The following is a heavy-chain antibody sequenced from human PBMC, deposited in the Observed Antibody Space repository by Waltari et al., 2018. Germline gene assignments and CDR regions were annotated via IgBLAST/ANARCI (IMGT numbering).Heavy chain of an antibody. Sequence: QITLKESGPTLVKPTQTLTLPCPFSGFSLSTSGVGVGWIRTPPGKALEWLALIYWNDEKRYSPSLKSRLTITKDTSKNQVVLTMTNMDPVDTATYYCAHRPWDSSWPYYFDYWGQGTLVTVSS. D-gene: IGHD6-13*01. CDR2: IYWNDEK. CDR3: AHRPWDSSWPYYFDY. J-gene: IGHJ4*02. V-gene: IGHV2-5*01. CDR1: GFSLSTSGVG.